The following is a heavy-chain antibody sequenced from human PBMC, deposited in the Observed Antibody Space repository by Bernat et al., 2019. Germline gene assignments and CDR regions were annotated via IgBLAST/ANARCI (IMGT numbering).Heavy chain of an antibody. CDR3: AGDHDYGDYQSFDP. D-gene: IGHD4-17*01. CDR2: IIPIFGTA. V-gene: IGHV1-69*06. J-gene: IGHJ5*02. CDR1: GGTFSSYA. Sequence: QVQLVQSGAEVKKPGSSVKVSCKASGGTFSSYAFSWVRQAPGQGLEWMGGIIPIFGTANYAQKFQGRVTITADKSTSTAYMELSSLRSEDTAVYYCAGDHDYGDYQSFDPWGQGTLVTVSS.